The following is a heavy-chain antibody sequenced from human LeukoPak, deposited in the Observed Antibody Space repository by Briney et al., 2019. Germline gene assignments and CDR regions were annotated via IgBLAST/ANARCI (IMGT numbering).Heavy chain of an antibody. CDR3: AKTVFLSGWHFDY. Sequence: SETLSLTCTVSAGSHNNYYWSWIRQPPGKGLEWIGYIYSTGSTNYNPSLKSRVTMSVDTSKNQFSLKLSYVTAADTAVYYCAKTVFLSGWHFDYWGQGTLVTVSS. J-gene: IGHJ4*02. D-gene: IGHD3-3*01. CDR2: IYSTGST. CDR1: AGSHNNYY. V-gene: IGHV4-59*08.